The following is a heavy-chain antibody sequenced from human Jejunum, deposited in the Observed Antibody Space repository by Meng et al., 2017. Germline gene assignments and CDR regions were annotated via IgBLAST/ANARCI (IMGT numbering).Heavy chain of an antibody. CDR1: GDSFTDYY. CDR2: IHHSGST. V-gene: IGHV4-34*01. D-gene: IGHD1-26*01. J-gene: IGHJ4*02. Sequence: QLQLLQWGAGRLKPPETRSLTCTVYGDSFTDYYWNWIRQPPGKGLEWIGEIHHSGSTNYNPSLESRVTISRDTSKKQLSLRLSSVTAADTAVYYCARRIRGGSYLGWGQGTLVTVSS. CDR3: ARRIRGGSYLG.